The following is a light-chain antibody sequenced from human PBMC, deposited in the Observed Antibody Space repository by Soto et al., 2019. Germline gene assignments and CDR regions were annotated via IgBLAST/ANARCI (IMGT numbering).Light chain of an antibody. J-gene: IGKJ1*01. CDR2: GAS. V-gene: IGKV3-15*01. CDR3: HHRVNWPWT. Sequence: EKIMTQAPAIVSVCPGERAKLSCRASQSVSSNLAWYQQKPGQAPRLLIYGASTRATDIPPRFSGSGSGTEFTLTISSLQSEDFPVYYCHHRVNWPWTFDQQTKVDIK. CDR1: QSVSSN.